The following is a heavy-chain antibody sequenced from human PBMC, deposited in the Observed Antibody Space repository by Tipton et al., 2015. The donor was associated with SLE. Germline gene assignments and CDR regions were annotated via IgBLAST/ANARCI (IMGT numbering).Heavy chain of an antibody. V-gene: IGHV3-33*01. Sequence: SLRLSCAASGFTFSSYVMHWVRQAPGKGLEWVALIWYDGSNNYYADSVKGRFTISRDNSKNTLYLQMNSLRAEDTAVYYCARERRVLAEAVYFDYWGQGTLVTVSS. J-gene: IGHJ4*02. D-gene: IGHD6-19*01. CDR3: ARERRVLAEAVYFDY. CDR2: IWYDGSNN. CDR1: GFTFSSYV.